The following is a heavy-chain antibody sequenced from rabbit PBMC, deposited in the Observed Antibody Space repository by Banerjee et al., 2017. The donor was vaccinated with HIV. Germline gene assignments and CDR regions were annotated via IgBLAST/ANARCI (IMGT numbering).Heavy chain of an antibody. CDR1: GFDFSSNA. V-gene: IGHV1S40*01. CDR3: ARSSGYDGYFNL. J-gene: IGHJ4*01. CDR2: VADGVSGSP. Sequence: QSLEESGGDLVKPGASLTLTCTASGFDFSSNAMCWVRQAPGKGLEWIACVADGVSGSPYYATWAKGRFTISETSSTTVTLQMTSLTAADTATYFCARSSGYDGYFNLLGPGSLVTVS. D-gene: IGHD1-1*01.